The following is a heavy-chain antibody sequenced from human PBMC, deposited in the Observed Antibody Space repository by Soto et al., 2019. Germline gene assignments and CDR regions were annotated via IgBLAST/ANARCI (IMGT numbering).Heavy chain of an antibody. Sequence: SETLSLTCAVYGGSFSGYYWSWIRQPPGKGLEWIVEINHSGSTNYNPSLKSRVTISVDTSKNQFSLKLSSVTAADTAVYYCARSAAGTPGSYEFDYWGQGTLVTVSS. CDR2: INHSGST. CDR1: GGSFSGYY. CDR3: ARSAAGTPGSYEFDY. J-gene: IGHJ4*02. D-gene: IGHD6-13*01. V-gene: IGHV4-34*01.